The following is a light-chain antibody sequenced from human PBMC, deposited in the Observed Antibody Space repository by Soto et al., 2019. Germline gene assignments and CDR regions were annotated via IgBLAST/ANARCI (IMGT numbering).Light chain of an antibody. CDR2: EVS. CDR3: SSYAGSNIWV. CDR1: SSDVGGYNY. Sequence: QSVLTQPPSASGSPGQSVTISCTGTSSDVGGYNYVSWYQQHPGKAPKLMIYEVSKRPSGVPDRLSGSKSGNTPSLTVSGLQAEDEADYYCSSYAGSNIWVFGGGTKLTVL. V-gene: IGLV2-8*01. J-gene: IGLJ3*02.